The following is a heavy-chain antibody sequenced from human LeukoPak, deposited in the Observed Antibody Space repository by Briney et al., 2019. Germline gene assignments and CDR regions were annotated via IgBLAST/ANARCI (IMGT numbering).Heavy chain of an antibody. D-gene: IGHD3-10*01. Sequence: PGGSLRLSCSASGFTFSSYAMHWIRQAPGKGLEYVSAISSNGGSTYYADSVKGRFTISRDNSKNTLYLQMSSLRAEDTAVYYCVKGGFGELLSGDAFDIWSQGTMVTVSS. CDR1: GFTFSSYA. CDR2: ISSNGGST. V-gene: IGHV3-64D*09. CDR3: VKGGFGELLSGDAFDI. J-gene: IGHJ3*02.